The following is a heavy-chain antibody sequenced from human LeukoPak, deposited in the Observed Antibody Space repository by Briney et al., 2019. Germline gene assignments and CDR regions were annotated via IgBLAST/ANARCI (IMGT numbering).Heavy chain of an antibody. CDR1: GFTFSSYA. CDR3: ARDPVVPAAIHEYFDY. Sequence: GGSLRLSCAASGFTFSSYAMSWVRQAPGKGLEWVAVISYDGSNKYYADSVKGRFAISRDNSKNTPYLQMNSLRAEDTAVYYCARDPVVPAAIHEYFDYWGQGTLVTVSS. V-gene: IGHV3-30*09. J-gene: IGHJ4*02. D-gene: IGHD2-2*02. CDR2: ISYDGSNK.